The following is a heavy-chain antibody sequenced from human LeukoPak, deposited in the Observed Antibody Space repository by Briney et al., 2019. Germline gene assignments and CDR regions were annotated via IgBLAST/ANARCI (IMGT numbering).Heavy chain of an antibody. CDR1: GFTFSSYS. CDR2: ISSSSSYI. D-gene: IGHD6-6*01. V-gene: IGHV3-21*01. Sequence: PGGSLRLSCAASGFTFSSYSMNWVRQAPGKGLEWVSSISSSSSYIYYADSVKGRFTISRDNAKNSLYLQMNSLRAEDTAVYYCARDSIATYPYYYYYMDVWGKGTTVTVSS. CDR3: ARDSIATYPYYYYYMDV. J-gene: IGHJ6*03.